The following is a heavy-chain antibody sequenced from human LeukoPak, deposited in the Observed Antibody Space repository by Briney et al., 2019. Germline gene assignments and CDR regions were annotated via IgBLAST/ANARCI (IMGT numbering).Heavy chain of an antibody. CDR1: GGSISSSSYY. D-gene: IGHD4-17*01. Sequence: SETLSLTCTVSGGSISSSSYYWGWIRQPPGKGLEWIGEIYHSGSTNYNPSLKSRVTISVDKSKNQFSLKLSSVTAADTAVYYCASPGTTVTNAPGAFDIWGQGTMVTVSS. V-gene: IGHV4-39*07. CDR2: IYHSGST. J-gene: IGHJ3*02. CDR3: ASPGTTVTNAPGAFDI.